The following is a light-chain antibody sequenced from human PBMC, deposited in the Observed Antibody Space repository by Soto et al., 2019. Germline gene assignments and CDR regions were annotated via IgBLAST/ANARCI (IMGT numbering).Light chain of an antibody. CDR3: SSYTSSSTYV. CDR2: DVS. CDR1: SSDVGGYNY. J-gene: IGLJ1*01. Sequence: QSALTQPASVSGSPGQSITISCTGTSSDVGGYNYVSWFQHHPGKAPKLMMYDVSNRPSGVSNRFSGSKSGNTASLTISGLQAEDESDYYYSSYTSSSTYVFGTGTKLTVL. V-gene: IGLV2-14*03.